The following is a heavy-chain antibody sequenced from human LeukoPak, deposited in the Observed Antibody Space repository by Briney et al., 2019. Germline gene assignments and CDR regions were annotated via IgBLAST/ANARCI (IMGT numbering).Heavy chain of an antibody. Sequence: GESPKISCAASGFTFSSYAMHRVRQAPGKGLEWVAVISYDGSNKYYADSVKGRFTISRDNSKNTLYLQMSSLRAEDTAVYYCARDRTDYGVDYWGQGTLVTVSS. J-gene: IGHJ4*02. CDR2: ISYDGSNK. CDR3: ARDRTDYGVDY. CDR1: GFTFSSYA. V-gene: IGHV3-30*04. D-gene: IGHD4-17*01.